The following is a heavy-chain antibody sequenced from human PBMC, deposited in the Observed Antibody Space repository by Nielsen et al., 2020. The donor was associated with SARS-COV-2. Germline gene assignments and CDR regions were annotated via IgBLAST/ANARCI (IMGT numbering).Heavy chain of an antibody. CDR3: ARALRFLEWYYFDY. V-gene: IGHV4-31*03. D-gene: IGHD3-3*01. CDR1: GGSISSGGYY. J-gene: IGHJ4*02. CDR2: IYYSGST. Sequence: SETLSLTCTVSGGSISSGGYYWSWIRQHPGKGLEWIGYIYYSGSTYYNPSLKSRVTISVDTSKNQFSLKLSSVTAADTAVYYCARALRFLEWYYFDYWGQGTLVTVSS.